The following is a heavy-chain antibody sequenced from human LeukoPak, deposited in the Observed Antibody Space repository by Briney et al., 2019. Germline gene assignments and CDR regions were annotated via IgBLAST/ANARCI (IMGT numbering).Heavy chain of an antibody. Sequence: GGSLRLSCAASGFTFSSYAMHWVRQAPGKGLEWAAVISYDGSNKYYADSVKGRFTISRDNSKNTLYLQMNSLRAEDTAVYYCARDCIVGATYFDYWGQGTLVTVSS. J-gene: IGHJ4*02. V-gene: IGHV3-30-3*01. CDR3: ARDCIVGATYFDY. D-gene: IGHD1-26*01. CDR1: GFTFSSYA. CDR2: ISYDGSNK.